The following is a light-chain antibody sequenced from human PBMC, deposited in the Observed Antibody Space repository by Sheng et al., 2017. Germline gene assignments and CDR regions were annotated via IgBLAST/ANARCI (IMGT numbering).Light chain of an antibody. J-gene: IGKJ5*01. CDR3: QQYENWPPIT. CDR2: GAS. Sequence: EIVLTQSPDSLSVSPGDRVTLSCRASQTVGTKLAWYHQTPGQAPRLLIYGASTRATGIPLRFSGSGSGTDFTLTITSLQSEDSGVYYCQQYENWPPITFGQGTRLDIK. V-gene: IGKV3-15*01. CDR1: QTVGTK.